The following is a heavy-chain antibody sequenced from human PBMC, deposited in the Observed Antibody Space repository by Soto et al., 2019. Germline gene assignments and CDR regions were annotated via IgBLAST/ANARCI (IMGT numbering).Heavy chain of an antibody. CDR2: ISSSGSTI. D-gene: IGHD3-22*01. CDR1: EFTFSSYG. CDR3: ARDTDSSGYYLNYFDY. V-gene: IGHV3-48*04. Sequence: GGSLRLSCAASEFTFSSYGMNWVRQAPGKGLEWVSYISSSGSTIYYADSVKGRFTISRDNAKNSLYLQMNSLRAEDTAVYYCARDTDSSGYYLNYFDYWGQGTLVTVSS. J-gene: IGHJ4*02.